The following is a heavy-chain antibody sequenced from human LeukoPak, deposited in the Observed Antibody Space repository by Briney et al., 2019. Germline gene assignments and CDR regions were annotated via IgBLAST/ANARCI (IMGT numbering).Heavy chain of an antibody. CDR1: GGSISSGSYY. V-gene: IGHV4-61*02. CDR2: IYTSGST. J-gene: IGHJ6*04. Sequence: SETLSLTCTVSGGSISSGSYYWSWIRQPAGKGLEWIGRIYTSGSTNYNPSLKSRVTISVDTSKNQFSLKLSSVTAADTAVYYCARELGGLLSSYSVWGKGTTVTVSS. CDR3: ARELGGLLSSYSV. D-gene: IGHD3-10*01.